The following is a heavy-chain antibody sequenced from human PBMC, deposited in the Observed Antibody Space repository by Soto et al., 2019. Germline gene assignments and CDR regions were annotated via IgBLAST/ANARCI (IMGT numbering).Heavy chain of an antibody. CDR3: ARDRNYEYIWEKNPGAFDT. Sequence: SETLSLSCSVSGGSISGYYWSWIRQPPGKGLEWIGYIYSSGSTNHNPSLKSRVTISLDASKGQFTLNLRSVTAADTAVYYCARDRNYEYIWEKNPGAFDTLVQGTLVT. D-gene: IGHD3-16*01. J-gene: IGHJ3*02. V-gene: IGHV4-59*12. CDR1: GGSISGYY. CDR2: IYSSGST.